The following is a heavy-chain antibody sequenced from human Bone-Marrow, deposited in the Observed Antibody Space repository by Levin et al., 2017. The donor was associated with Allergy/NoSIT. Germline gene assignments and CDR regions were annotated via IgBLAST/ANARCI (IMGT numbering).Heavy chain of an antibody. CDR2: IYYSGST. V-gene: IGHV4-59*01. J-gene: IGHJ4*02. CDR3: ARRIATAPKYYFDY. CDR1: GGSFSTYY. Sequence: GSLRLSCTVSGGSFSTYYWTWIRQPLGKGLEWIGYIYYSGSTNYNPSLKSRVSISLNTSKNQFSLKLSSVTAADTAVYYCARRIATAPKYYFDYWGQGTLVTVSS. D-gene: IGHD6-13*01.